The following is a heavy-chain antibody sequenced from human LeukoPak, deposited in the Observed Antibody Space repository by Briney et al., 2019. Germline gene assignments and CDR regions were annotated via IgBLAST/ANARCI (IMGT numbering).Heavy chain of an antibody. CDR1: GFTVSSNS. D-gene: IGHD5-18*01. CDR3: ARDRGIQLWADY. J-gene: IGHJ4*02. CDR2: IYSDNT. Sequence: PGGSLRLSCTVSGFTVSSNSMSWVRQAPGKGLEWVSFIYSDNTHYSDSVKGRFTISRDNSKNTLYLQMNSLRAEDTAVYYCARDRGIQLWADYWGQGTLVTVSS. V-gene: IGHV3-66*03.